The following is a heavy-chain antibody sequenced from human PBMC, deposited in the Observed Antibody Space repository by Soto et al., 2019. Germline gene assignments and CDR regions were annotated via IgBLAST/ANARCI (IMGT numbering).Heavy chain of an antibody. D-gene: IGHD3-22*01. CDR1: GFTFSSSA. V-gene: IGHV3-11*01. J-gene: IGHJ4*02. CDR3: ARDLGYYDSSGYFDY. CDR2: ISSSDSIV. Sequence: GGSLRLSCAASGFTFSSSAMSWIRQAPGKGLEWVSYISSSDSIVSYADSVKGRFTISRDNAKNSLYLQMNSLRAEDTAVYFCARDLGYYDSSGYFDYWGQGTLVTV.